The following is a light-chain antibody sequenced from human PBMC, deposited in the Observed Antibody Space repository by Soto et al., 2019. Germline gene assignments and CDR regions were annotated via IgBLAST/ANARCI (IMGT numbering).Light chain of an antibody. V-gene: IGLV1-44*01. J-gene: IGLJ1*01. CDR3: AAWDDSLTGPV. CDR2: NSN. CDR1: RSDIGSNF. Sequence: QSVVSEPPSASGTPGQTVIISCSESRSDIGSNFVNWYQHLPGTAPKLLIYNSNQRPSGVPDRFSGSKSGTSASLAISGLQSEDEADYYCAAWDDSLTGPVFGTGTKVTVL.